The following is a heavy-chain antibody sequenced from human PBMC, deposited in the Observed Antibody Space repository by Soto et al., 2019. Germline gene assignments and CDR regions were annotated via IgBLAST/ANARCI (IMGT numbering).Heavy chain of an antibody. V-gene: IGHV1-18*01. CDR2: ISAYNGNT. J-gene: IGHJ4*02. D-gene: IGHD3-10*01. Sequence: QVQLVQSGAEVKKPGASVKVSCKASGYTFTSYGISWVRQAPGQGLEWMGWISAYNGNTNYAQKLQGRVTMPPDTSTTTAYLELTSLTSDDTAVYYFATEFGSGSPFDYCAQGTLVTVSS. CDR1: GYTFTSYG. CDR3: ATEFGSGSPFDY.